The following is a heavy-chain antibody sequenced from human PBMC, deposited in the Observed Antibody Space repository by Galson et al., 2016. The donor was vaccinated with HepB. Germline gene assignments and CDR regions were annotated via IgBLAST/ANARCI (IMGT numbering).Heavy chain of an antibody. D-gene: IGHD6-6*01. CDR3: AKDIEYISSEDAGYYYGMDV. CDR1: GFTFSSYA. V-gene: IGHV3-23*01. J-gene: IGHJ6*02. CDR2: ISGSGGST. Sequence: SLRLSCAASGFTFSSYAMSWVRQAPGKGLEWVSAISGSGGSTYYADSVKGRFTISRDNSKNTLYLQMNSLRAEDTAVYYCAKDIEYISSEDAGYYYGMDVWGQGTTVTVSS.